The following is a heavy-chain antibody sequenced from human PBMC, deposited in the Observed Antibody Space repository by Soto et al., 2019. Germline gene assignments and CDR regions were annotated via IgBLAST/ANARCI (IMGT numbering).Heavy chain of an antibody. Sequence: SETLSLTCTVSGGSISSYYWSWIRQPPGKGLEWIGYIYYSGSTNYNPSLKSRVTISVDTSKNQFSLKLSSVTAADTAVYYCARGAGGNYYYYMDVWGKGTTVTVSS. D-gene: IGHD3-16*01. CDR2: IYYSGST. CDR1: GGSISSYY. V-gene: IGHV4-59*01. CDR3: ARGAGGNYYYYMDV. J-gene: IGHJ6*03.